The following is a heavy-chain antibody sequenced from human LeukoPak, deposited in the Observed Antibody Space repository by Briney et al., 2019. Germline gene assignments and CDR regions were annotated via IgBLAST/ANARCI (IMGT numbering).Heavy chain of an antibody. CDR1: GFTFSSYW. J-gene: IGHJ3*02. D-gene: IGHD3-22*01. Sequence: GGSLRLSCAASGFTFSSYWMSWVRQTPGKGLEWVANIKQDGSEKYYVDSVKGRFTISRDNAKNSLYLQMNSLRAEDTAVYYCARDLYYYDSSGLDAFDIWGQGTMVTVSS. CDR2: IKQDGSEK. V-gene: IGHV3-7*01. CDR3: ARDLYYYDSSGLDAFDI.